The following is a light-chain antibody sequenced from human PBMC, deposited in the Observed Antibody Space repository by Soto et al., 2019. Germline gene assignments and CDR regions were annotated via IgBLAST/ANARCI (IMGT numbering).Light chain of an antibody. CDR1: QSISNI. CDR3: QQSYINPAWT. CDR2: AAS. V-gene: IGKV1-39*01. J-gene: IGKJ1*01. Sequence: IQMTQSPSSLSASVGDRVTITCRASQSISNILNWYQQKPGKAPKLLIYAASTLQIGVPSRFSGSGSGTDFTLTITNLQPEDFATYYCQQSYINPAWTFGQGTKVDIK.